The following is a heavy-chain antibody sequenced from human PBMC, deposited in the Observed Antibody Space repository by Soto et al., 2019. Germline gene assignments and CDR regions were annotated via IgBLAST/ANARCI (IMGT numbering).Heavy chain of an antibody. CDR1: GGSFSGYY. Sequence: QVQLQQWGAGLLKPSETLSLTCAVSGGSFSGYYWSWIRQPPGKGLEWIGEINHSGSTNYNPSLKSRVTISVDTSKNQFSLKLSSVTAADTAVYYCARGWFGELLYFDYWGQGTLVTVSS. CDR3: ARGWFGELLYFDY. D-gene: IGHD3-10*01. J-gene: IGHJ4*02. CDR2: INHSGST. V-gene: IGHV4-34*01.